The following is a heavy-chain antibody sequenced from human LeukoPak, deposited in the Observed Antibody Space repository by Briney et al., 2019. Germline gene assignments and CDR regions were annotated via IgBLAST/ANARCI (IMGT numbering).Heavy chain of an antibody. J-gene: IGHJ6*03. CDR1: GFTFSTYG. Sequence: PGGSLRLSCGASGFTFSTYGMSWVRQAPGKGLEWVSAISGSGGNTYYADSVKGRFTISRDNSKNTLYLQMNSLRAEDTAVYYCARVLRYCSGGNCYSGGLGYMDVWGKGTTVTISS. CDR2: ISGSGGNT. V-gene: IGHV3-23*01. CDR3: ARVLRYCSGGNCYSGGLGYMDV. D-gene: IGHD2-15*01.